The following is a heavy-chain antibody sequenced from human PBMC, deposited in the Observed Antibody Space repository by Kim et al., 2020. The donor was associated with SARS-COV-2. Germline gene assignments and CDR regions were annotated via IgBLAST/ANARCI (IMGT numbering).Heavy chain of an antibody. CDR3: ARLKGMTSPSTRPHENWYFDL. V-gene: IGHV3-74*01. D-gene: IGHD4-17*01. J-gene: IGHJ2*01. CDR2: INSDGSST. CDR1: GFTFSSYW. Sequence: GGSLRLSCAASGFTFSSYWMHWVRQAPGKGLVWVSRINSDGSSTSYADSVKGRFTISRDNAKNTLYLQMNSLRAEDTAVYYCARLKGMTSPSTRPHENWYFDLWGRGTLVTVSS.